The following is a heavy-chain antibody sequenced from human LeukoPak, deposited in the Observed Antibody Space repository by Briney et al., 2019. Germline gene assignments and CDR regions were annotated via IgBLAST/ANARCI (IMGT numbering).Heavy chain of an antibody. J-gene: IGHJ4*02. CDR3: ARETGTTFGYYFDY. Sequence: PSETLSLTCTVSGGSIRGYYWSWIRQPPGKGLEYIGYIYYSGITNYNPSLKSRVTMSVDTSKNQFSLKLSSVTAADTAVYYCARETGTTFGYYFDYWGQGTLVTVSS. CDR2: IYYSGIT. V-gene: IGHV4-59*01. D-gene: IGHD1-1*01. CDR1: GGSIRGYY.